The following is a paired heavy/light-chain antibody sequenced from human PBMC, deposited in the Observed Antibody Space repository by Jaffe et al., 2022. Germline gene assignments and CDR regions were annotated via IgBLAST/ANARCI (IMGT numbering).Light chain of an antibody. Sequence: EIVLTQSPGTLSLSPGERATLSCRASQSVSSSYLAWYQQKPGQAPRLLIYGASSRATGIPDRFSGSGSGTDFTLTISRLEPEDFAVYYCQQYGSSPPVTFGPGTKVDIK. CDR3: QQYGSSPPVT. J-gene: IGKJ3*01. CDR2: GAS. CDR1: QSVSSSY. V-gene: IGKV3-20*01.
Heavy chain of an antibody. Sequence: QVQLVQSGAEVKKPGASVKVSCKASGYTFTSYGISWVRQAPGQGLEWMGWISAYNGNTNYAQKLQGRVTMTTDTSTSTAYMELRSLRSDDTAVYYCARMAVYYDILTGYYPRGSAFDIWGQGTMVTVSS. CDR2: ISAYNGNT. CDR3: ARMAVYYDILTGYYPRGSAFDI. D-gene: IGHD3-9*01. V-gene: IGHV1-18*01. J-gene: IGHJ3*02. CDR1: GYTFTSYG.